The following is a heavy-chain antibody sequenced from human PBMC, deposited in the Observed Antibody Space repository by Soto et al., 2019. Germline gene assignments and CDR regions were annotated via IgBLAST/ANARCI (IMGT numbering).Heavy chain of an antibody. CDR2: ISSSGSSI. J-gene: IGHJ4*02. CDR3: ARSRYNDY. D-gene: IGHD1-1*01. CDR1: GFTFGSYS. V-gene: IGHV3-48*01. Sequence: GGPLRLSCAASGFTFGSYSINWVRQAPGKGLEWVSYISSSGSSILYSDSVKGRFTISRDNAKSSLYLQMNSLGADDSAVYYCARSRYNDYWGQGT.